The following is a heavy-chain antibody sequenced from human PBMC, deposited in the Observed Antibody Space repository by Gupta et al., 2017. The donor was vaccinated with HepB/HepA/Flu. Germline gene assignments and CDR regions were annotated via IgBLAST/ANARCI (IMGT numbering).Heavy chain of an antibody. CDR2: INHSGST. Sequence: QVQLQQWGAGLLKPSETLSLTCAVYGGSFSGYYWSWIRQPPGKGLEWIGEINHSGSTNYNPSLKSRVTISVDTSKNQFSLKLSSVTAADTAVYYCARTLPYRIFDYWGQGTLVTVSS. V-gene: IGHV4-34*01. CDR3: ARTLPYRIFDY. CDR1: GGSFSGYY. D-gene: IGHD5-18*01. J-gene: IGHJ4*02.